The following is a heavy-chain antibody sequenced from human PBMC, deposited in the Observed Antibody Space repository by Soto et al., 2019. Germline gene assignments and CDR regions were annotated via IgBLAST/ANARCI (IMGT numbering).Heavy chain of an antibody. J-gene: IGHJ5*02. D-gene: IGHD3-22*01. V-gene: IGHV4-39*01. CDR1: GGSISSSSYY. Sequence: SETLSLTCTVSGGSISSSSYYWVWIRQPPGKGLEWIGSIYYSGSTYYNPSLKSRVTISVDTSKNQFSLKLSSVTAADTAVYYCARIDYSSGYYNALSWVDPWGQGTLVT. CDR3: ARIDYSSGYYNALSWVDP. CDR2: IYYSGST.